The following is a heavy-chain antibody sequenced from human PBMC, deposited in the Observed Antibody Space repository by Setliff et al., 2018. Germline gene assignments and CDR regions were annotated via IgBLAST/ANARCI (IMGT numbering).Heavy chain of an antibody. V-gene: IGHV1-8*02. Sequence: VASVKVSCKASGYTFTNYDINWVRQATGQGLEWMGWMNPKSGNTGYAQKFQGRVTMTRNTSISTAYMELSSLRSEDTAVYYCARRGGWVVVTATNWFDPWGQGTLVTVSS. CDR3: ARRGGWVVVTATNWFDP. CDR1: GYTFTNYD. D-gene: IGHD2-21*02. CDR2: MNPKSGNT. J-gene: IGHJ5*02.